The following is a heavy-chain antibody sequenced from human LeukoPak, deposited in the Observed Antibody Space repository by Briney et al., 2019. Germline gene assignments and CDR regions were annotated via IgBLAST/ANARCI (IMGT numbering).Heavy chain of an antibody. CDR2: ICSSSSYI. V-gene: IGHV3-21*01. Sequence: GGSLRLSCAPSGFTFSSYSMNWVRQAPGGGLEWVSSICSSSSYIYYADSVKGRFNISRDNAKNSLYLQMNSLRAEDTAVYYCAREPNDRIGYLGYWGQGTLVTVSS. CDR1: GFTFSSYS. J-gene: IGHJ4*02. CDR3: AREPNDRIGYLGY. D-gene: IGHD3-22*01.